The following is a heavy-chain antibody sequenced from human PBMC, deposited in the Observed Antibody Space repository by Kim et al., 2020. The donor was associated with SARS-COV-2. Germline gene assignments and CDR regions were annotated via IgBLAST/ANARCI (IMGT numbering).Heavy chain of an antibody. CDR1: GFILSSYD. CDR3: ARDQPHPHMVWGVPEAF. J-gene: IGHJ3*01. V-gene: IGHV3-48*03. D-gene: IGHD3-10*01. CDR2: IKSSGNVK. Sequence: GGSLRLSCAASGFILSSYDMNWVRQAPGRGLEWISYIKSSGNVKYYADSVEGRFTISRDNAKNSLHLQMNSLRAEDTALYYCARDQPHPHMVWGVPEAF.